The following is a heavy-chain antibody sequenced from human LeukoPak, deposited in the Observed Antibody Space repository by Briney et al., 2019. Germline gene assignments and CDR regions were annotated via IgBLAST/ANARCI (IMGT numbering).Heavy chain of an antibody. CDR2: VSNSVDGGFT. CDR1: GLTFSSYA. CDR3: AKMGGYCSGGSCYSWYFDY. J-gene: IGHJ4*02. Sequence: GGSLRLSCAASGLTFSSYAVTWVRQAPGRGLEWVSVVSNSVDGGFTYYADSVKGRFTIPRDNSKNTLYLQMNNLRADDTAVYYCAKMGGYCSGGSCYSWYFDYWGQGTPVTVSS. V-gene: IGHV3-23*01. D-gene: IGHD2-15*01.